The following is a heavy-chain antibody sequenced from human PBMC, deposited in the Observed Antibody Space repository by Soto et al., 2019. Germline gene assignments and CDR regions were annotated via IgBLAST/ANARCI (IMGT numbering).Heavy chain of an antibody. V-gene: IGHV1-18*04. CDR3: ASMISYYDSSAPDY. D-gene: IGHD3-22*01. Sequence: GASVKVSCKASGYTFTSYGISWVRQAPGQGLEWMGWISAYNGNTNYAQKLQGRVTMTTDTSTSTAYMELRSLRSDDTAVYYCASMISYYDSSAPDYWGQGTLVTVSS. J-gene: IGHJ4*02. CDR1: GYTFTSYG. CDR2: ISAYNGNT.